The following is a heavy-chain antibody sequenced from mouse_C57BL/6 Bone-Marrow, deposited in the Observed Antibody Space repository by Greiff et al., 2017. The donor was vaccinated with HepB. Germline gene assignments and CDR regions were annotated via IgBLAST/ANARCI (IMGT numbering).Heavy chain of an antibody. V-gene: IGHV1-82*01. CDR2: IYPGDGDT. Sequence: QVQLQQSGPELVKPGASVKISCKASGYAFSSSWMNWVKQRPGKGLEWIGRIYPGDGDTNYNGKFKGKATLTADKSSSTAYIQLSSLTSEDSAVYFCASTPLAYWGQGTLVTVSA. CDR3: ASTPLAY. CDR1: GYAFSSSW. J-gene: IGHJ3*01.